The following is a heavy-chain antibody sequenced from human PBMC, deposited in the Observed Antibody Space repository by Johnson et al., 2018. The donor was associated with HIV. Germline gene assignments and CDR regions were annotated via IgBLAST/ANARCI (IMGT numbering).Heavy chain of an antibody. Sequence: VQLVESGGGLVQPGGSLRLSCAASGFTFSSYDMHWVRQATGKGLEWVSAIGTAGDTYYPGSVKGRFTISRDNAKNSLYLQMNSLRVEDTALYYCAKGGPLFVDAFDIWGLGTMVTVSS. CDR1: GFTFSSYD. V-gene: IGHV3-13*01. CDR2: IGTAGDT. CDR3: AKGGPLFVDAFDI. D-gene: IGHD3-3*01. J-gene: IGHJ3*02.